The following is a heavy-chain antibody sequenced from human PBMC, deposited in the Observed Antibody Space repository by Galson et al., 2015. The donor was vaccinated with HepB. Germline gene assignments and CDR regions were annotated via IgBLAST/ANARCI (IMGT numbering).Heavy chain of an antibody. CDR3: TRLVAPP. J-gene: IGHJ5*02. CDR1: GFSFSSFW. Sequence: SLRLSCAASGFSFSSFWMHWVRQVPGKGLVWVSRIDSDGSSTSYADSVKGRFTISRDNAKNTLYLQMNSLRAEDTAVYYCTRLVAPPWGQGTLVTVSS. D-gene: IGHD2-15*01. V-gene: IGHV3-74*01. CDR2: IDSDGSST.